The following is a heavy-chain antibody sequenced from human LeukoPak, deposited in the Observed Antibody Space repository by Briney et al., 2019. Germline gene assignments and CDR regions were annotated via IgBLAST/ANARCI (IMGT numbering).Heavy chain of an antibody. CDR1: GYSFPSYW. CDR3: ARYEGPYSSGRYRPPLENYFDY. D-gene: IGHD6-19*01. J-gene: IGHJ4*02. CDR2: IYPGDSNT. Sequence: GESLKISCRGSGYSFPSYWIGWVRQMPGKGLEWMGIIYPGDSNTRYSPSFQGQVTISADKSLSTAYMQWSSLKASDTAMYYCARYEGPYSSGRYRPPLENYFDYWGQGTLVTVSS. V-gene: IGHV5-51*01.